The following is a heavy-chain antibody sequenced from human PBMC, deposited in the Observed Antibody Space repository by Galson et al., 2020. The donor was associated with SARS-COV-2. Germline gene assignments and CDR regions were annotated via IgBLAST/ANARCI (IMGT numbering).Heavy chain of an antibody. CDR3: ARADDIFTYFSYSGMDV. J-gene: IGHJ6*02. D-gene: IGHD3-9*01. V-gene: IGHV3-11*01. CDR1: GFTFSDYY. Sequence: PGGSLRLSCAASGFTFSDYYMSWFRLAPGKGLEWVSYISSSGTTIYYADSVKGRFTISRDNAKNSLYLQMNRLRGEDTAVFYCARADDIFTYFSYSGMDVWGQGTTVTVSS. CDR2: ISSSGTTI.